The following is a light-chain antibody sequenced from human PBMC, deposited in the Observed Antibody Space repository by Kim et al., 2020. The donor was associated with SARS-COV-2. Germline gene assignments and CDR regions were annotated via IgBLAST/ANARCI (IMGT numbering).Light chain of an antibody. V-gene: IGKV1-5*01. CDR2: DAS. J-gene: IGKJ1*01. Sequence: GDRVTITCRASQSISTWLAWYQQKPGKAPKLLIYDASTLENGVPSRFSGSGSGTEFTLTISSLQPDDFATYFCQQYNSYSWTFGQGTKV. CDR3: QQYNSYSWT. CDR1: QSISTW.